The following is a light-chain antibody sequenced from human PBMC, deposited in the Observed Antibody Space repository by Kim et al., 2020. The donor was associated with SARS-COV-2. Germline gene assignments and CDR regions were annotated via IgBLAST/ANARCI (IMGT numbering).Light chain of an antibody. CDR2: GAS. CDR1: QSVSTH. J-gene: IGKJ2*01. Sequence: KAMTQSPATLSVSPGERATLSCRASQSVSTHVAWFQQKPGQPPRLLIYGASIRAPGIPARFSGSGSGTEFTLTVSSLQSEDSAVYYCQEYSNRPPLTYTFGQGTRLEIK. V-gene: IGKV3-15*01. CDR3: QEYSNRPPLTYT.